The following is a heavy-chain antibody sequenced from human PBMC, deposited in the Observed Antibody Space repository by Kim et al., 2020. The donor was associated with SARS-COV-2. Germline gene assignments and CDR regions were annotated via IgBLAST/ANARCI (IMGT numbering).Heavy chain of an antibody. Sequence: SETLSLTCTVSGGSISSSSYYWGWIRQPPGKGLEWIGSIYYSGSTYYNPSLKSRVTISVDTSKNQFSLKLSSVTAADTAVYYCARQGSYDILTGPSSLFDPWGQGTLVTVSS. J-gene: IGHJ5*02. CDR3: ARQGSYDILTGPSSLFDP. CDR1: GGSISSSSYY. V-gene: IGHV4-39*01. CDR2: IYYSGST. D-gene: IGHD3-9*01.